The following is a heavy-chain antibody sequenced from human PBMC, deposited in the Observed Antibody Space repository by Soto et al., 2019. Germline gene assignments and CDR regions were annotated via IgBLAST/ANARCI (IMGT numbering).Heavy chain of an antibody. CDR3: ARADDYGDYDFDY. V-gene: IGHV3-74*01. CDR2: INSDGSST. CDR1: GFTFSSYW. D-gene: IGHD4-17*01. J-gene: IGHJ4*02. Sequence: GGSLRLSCAASGFTFSSYWMHWVRQAPGKGLVWVSRINSDGSSTSYADSVKGRFTISRDNAKNTLYLQMNSLRAEGTAVYYCARADDYGDYDFDYWGQGTLVTVSS.